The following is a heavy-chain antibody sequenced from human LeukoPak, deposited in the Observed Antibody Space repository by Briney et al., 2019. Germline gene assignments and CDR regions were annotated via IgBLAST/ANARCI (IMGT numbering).Heavy chain of an antibody. CDR1: GFTFTSSA. D-gene: IGHD7-27*01. CDR2: IVVGSGNT. J-gene: IGHJ3*02. Sequence: SVKVSCKASGFTFTSSAVQWVRQARGQRREWIGWIVVGSGNTNYAQKFQERVTITRDMSTSTAYMELSSLRSEDTAVYYCAATQKSGEGDAFDIRGQGTMVTVSS. V-gene: IGHV1-58*01. CDR3: AATQKSGEGDAFDI.